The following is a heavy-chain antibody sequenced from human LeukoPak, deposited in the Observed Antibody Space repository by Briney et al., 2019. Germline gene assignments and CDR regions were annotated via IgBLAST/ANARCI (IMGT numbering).Heavy chain of an antibody. CDR2: ISGSGGST. V-gene: IGHV3-23*01. J-gene: IGHJ4*02. D-gene: IGHD3-22*01. Sequence: PGGSLRLSCAASRFTFSSYAMSWIRQAPGKGLEWVSAISGSGGSTYYADSVKGRFTISRDNSESTLYLQMNILRAEDTAIYYCTRDRPNYYGSDGHYYRRNGDYWGQGTLVTVSS. CDR3: TRDRPNYYGSDGHYYRRNGDY. CDR1: RFTFSSYA.